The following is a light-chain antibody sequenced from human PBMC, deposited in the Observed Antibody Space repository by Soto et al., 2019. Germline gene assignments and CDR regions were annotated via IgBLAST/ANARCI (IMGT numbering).Light chain of an antibody. CDR2: EVS. Sequence: QSALTQPPSASGSPGQSVTISCTGTSSDVGGYNYVSWYQQHPGKAPKLMIYEVSKRPSGVPDRISGSKSGNTASLTVSGLQAEDEADYYCSSYAGSIWVFGGGTKLTVL. CDR3: SSYAGSIWV. CDR1: SSDVGGYNY. V-gene: IGLV2-8*01. J-gene: IGLJ3*02.